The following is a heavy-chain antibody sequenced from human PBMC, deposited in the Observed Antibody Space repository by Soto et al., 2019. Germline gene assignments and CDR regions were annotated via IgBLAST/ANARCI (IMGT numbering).Heavy chain of an antibody. D-gene: IGHD2-8*01. CDR2: ISGYNGDT. CDR3: AKNGQPPYYYYGMDV. V-gene: IGHV1-18*01. CDR1: GYTFSRYG. J-gene: IGHJ6*02. Sequence: QGQLVQSGPEAKKPGASVKVSCKASGYTFSRYGISWVRQAPGQGLERMGWISGYNGDTKYAQKVQGRVTMTIDTSTYTAYVELRSLTSDDTAIYYCAKNGQPPYYYYGMDVWGQVTTVTVSS.